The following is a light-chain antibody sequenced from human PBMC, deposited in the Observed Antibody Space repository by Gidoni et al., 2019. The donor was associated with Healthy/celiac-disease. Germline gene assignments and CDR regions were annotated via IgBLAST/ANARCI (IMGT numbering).Light chain of an antibody. CDR3: LLSYSGARPVV. Sequence: QAVVTQAPSLTVSPGGTVTLTCGSSPAAVTSGHYPYWFQQKPGQAPRTLIYDTSNKHSWTPARFSGSLLGGKAALTLSGAQPEDEAEYYCLLSYSGARPVVFGGGTKLTVL. V-gene: IGLV7-46*01. CDR1: PAAVTSGHY. J-gene: IGLJ3*02. CDR2: DTS.